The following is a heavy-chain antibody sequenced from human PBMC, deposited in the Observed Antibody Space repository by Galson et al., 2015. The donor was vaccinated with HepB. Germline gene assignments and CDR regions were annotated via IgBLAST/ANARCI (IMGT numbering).Heavy chain of an antibody. CDR3: ARDPSGSYWGRWFDL. D-gene: IGHD1-26*01. J-gene: IGHJ5*02. V-gene: IGHV6-1*01. CDR2: TCYRSKWYN. Sequence: CAISGDSVSSNSAAWNWIRQSPSRGLEWLGRTCYRSKWYNDYAESVKSRMAIKPDTSKNEFSLQLNSVTPEDTAVYYCARDPSGSYWGRWFDLWGQGIPVTVSS. CDR1: GDSVSSNSAA.